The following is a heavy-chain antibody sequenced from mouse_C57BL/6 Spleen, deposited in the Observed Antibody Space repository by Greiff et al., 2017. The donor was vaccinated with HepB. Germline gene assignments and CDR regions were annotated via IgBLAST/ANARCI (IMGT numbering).Heavy chain of an antibody. CDR2: IYPGSGNT. V-gene: IGHV1-76*01. Sequence: QVQLQQSGAELVRPGASVKLSCKASGYTFTDYYINWVKQRPGQGLEWIARIYPGSGNTYYNEKFKGKATLTADKSSSTDYMQLSSLTSEDSAFYFCARSGGGYDAMDYWGQGTSVTVSS. CDR3: ARSGGGYDAMDY. D-gene: IGHD1-1*02. J-gene: IGHJ4*01. CDR1: GYTFTDYY.